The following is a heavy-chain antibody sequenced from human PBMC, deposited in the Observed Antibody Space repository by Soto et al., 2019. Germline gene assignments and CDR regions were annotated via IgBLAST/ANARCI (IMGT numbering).Heavy chain of an antibody. D-gene: IGHD3-22*01. Sequence: SQTLSLTCAISGDSVSSTSAAWDWIRQSPSRGLEWLGRTYYRSKWSTDYALSVKSRITISPDTSKNQFSLQLNSVTPEDTAVYYCARELMNYYDSNGYHGYWGQGTLVTVSS. V-gene: IGHV6-1*01. CDR1: GDSVSSTSAA. CDR2: TYYRSKWST. CDR3: ARELMNYYDSNGYHGY. J-gene: IGHJ4*02.